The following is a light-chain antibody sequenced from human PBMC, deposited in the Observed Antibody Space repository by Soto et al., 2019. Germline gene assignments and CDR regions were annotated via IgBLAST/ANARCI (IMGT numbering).Light chain of an antibody. CDR3: QQYHNWPVT. Sequence: EIVMTQSPAILSVSTGESATLSCRASQSISGNLAWYQQKPGQAPRLLIYAASVRATGIPARFSGSGSGTEFTLTISSLQPDDFAVYSCQQYHNWPVTFGPGTKVDI. V-gene: IGKV3-15*01. CDR1: QSISGN. J-gene: IGKJ3*01. CDR2: AAS.